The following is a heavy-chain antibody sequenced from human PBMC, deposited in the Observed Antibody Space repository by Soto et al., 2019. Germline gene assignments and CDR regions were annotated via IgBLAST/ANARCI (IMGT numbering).Heavy chain of an antibody. J-gene: IGHJ2*01. CDR2: IKRDGSET. CDR3: CRIGTTGGCYWDFGL. D-gene: IGHD1-1*01. CDR1: GFSFSRYW. Sequence: EVQLVESGGGLVQPGGSLRLSCAASGFSFSRYWMSWVRQAPGKGLERVANIKRDGSETYYVDSVKGRFTISRDNAKNLLYLQLNRLRAGDTGGYFCCRIGTTGGCYWDFGLLGRGTLVTVSS. V-gene: IGHV3-7*01.